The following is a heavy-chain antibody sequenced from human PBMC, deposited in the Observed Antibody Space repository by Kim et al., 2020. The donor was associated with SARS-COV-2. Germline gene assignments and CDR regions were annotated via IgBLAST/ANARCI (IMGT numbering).Heavy chain of an antibody. CDR1: GFTFGDFW. D-gene: IGHD1-1*01. CDR3: ARGGSWTFDC. V-gene: IGHV3-7*01. Sequence: GGSLRLSCAASGFTFGDFWMNWVRRAPGKELEFVASIKPDGSENFYADSVKGRFTIARDNGKNSLYLQMNSLRADDTAVYHCARGGSWTFDCWGRGTPGT. CDR2: IKPDGSEN. J-gene: IGHJ4*02.